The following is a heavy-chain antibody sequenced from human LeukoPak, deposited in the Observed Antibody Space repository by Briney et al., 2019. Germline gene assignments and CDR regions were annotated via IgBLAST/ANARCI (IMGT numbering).Heavy chain of an antibody. CDR2: IIPIFGIA. J-gene: IGHJ4*02. Sequence: SVKVSCKASGGTFSSYAISWVRQAPGQGLEWMGRIIPIFGIANYAQKFQGRVTITADKSTSTAYMELSSLRSEDTAVYYCAGESRPNYYVSSGYRFDYWGQGTLVTVSS. CDR3: AGESRPNYYVSSGYRFDY. V-gene: IGHV1-69*04. D-gene: IGHD3-22*01. CDR1: GGTFSSYA.